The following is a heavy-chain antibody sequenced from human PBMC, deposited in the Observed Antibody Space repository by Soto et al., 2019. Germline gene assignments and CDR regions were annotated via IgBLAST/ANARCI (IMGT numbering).Heavy chain of an antibody. CDR3: ARLRVGIEQQLVIYYGMDV. CDR2: ISAYNGNT. CDR1: GYTFTSYG. Sequence: QVQLVQSGAEVKKPGASVKVSCKASGYTFTSYGISWVRQAPGQGLEWMGWISAYNGNTNYAQKLQGRVTMTTDTATSTAYMELRNLRSDDTAVYYCARLRVGIEQQLVIYYGMDVWGQGTTVTVSS. J-gene: IGHJ6*02. V-gene: IGHV1-18*04. D-gene: IGHD6-13*01.